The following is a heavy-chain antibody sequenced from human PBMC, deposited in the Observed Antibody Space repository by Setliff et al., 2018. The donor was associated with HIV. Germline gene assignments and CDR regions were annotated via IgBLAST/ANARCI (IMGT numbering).Heavy chain of an antibody. J-gene: IGHJ4*02. V-gene: IGHV4-39*01. CDR1: GGSLNRSNYY. D-gene: IGHD3-9*01. Sequence: TLSLTCTVPGGSLNRSNYYWGWIRQPPGKGLEWIGTISYTGSTYYDPSLKGRVTISLDTSKNQFFLKLSSVTAPDTAIYYCARQTWEYYDTLTGYYRSPKNFDSWGQGTPVTVSS. CDR3: ARQTWEYYDTLTGYYRSPKNFDS. CDR2: ISYTGST.